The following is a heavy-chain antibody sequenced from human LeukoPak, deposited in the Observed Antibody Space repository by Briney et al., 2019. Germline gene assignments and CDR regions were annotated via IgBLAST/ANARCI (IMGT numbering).Heavy chain of an antibody. J-gene: IGHJ4*02. Sequence: TGGSLRLSCAASGFTVSSNYMSWVRQAPGKGLEWVSVIYSGGSTYYADSVKGRFTISRDNAKNTLYLRMTSLRVEDTAVYFCVRDDSGTYFDYWGQGTLVTVSS. V-gene: IGHV3-53*01. D-gene: IGHD1-26*01. CDR2: IYSGGST. CDR1: GFTVSSNY. CDR3: VRDDSGTYFDY.